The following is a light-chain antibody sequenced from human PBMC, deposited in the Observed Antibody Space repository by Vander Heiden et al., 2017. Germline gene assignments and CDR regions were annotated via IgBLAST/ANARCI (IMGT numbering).Light chain of an antibody. CDR3: SSYTSSSTLAV. Sequence: TISCTGTSSDVGGYNYVSWYQQHPGKAPKLMIYEVSNRPSGVSNRFAGSKSGNTASLTISGLQAEDEADDYCSSYTSSSTLAVFGGGTKLTVL. CDR1: SSDVGGYNY. V-gene: IGLV2-14*01. J-gene: IGLJ2*01. CDR2: EVS.